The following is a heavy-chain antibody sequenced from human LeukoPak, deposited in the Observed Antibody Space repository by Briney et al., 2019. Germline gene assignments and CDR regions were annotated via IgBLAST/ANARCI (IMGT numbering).Heavy chain of an antibody. V-gene: IGHV3-21*01. J-gene: IGHJ6*02. CDR1: GFTFRSYT. CDR3: ARDHRAPAAPAGGMDV. D-gene: IGHD6-13*01. CDR2: FSGRSNYI. Sequence: GGPLRLSCAASGFTFRSYTMNWVRQAPGKGLEWVSSFSGRSNYIYYADSVRGRFTISRDNAKNSLYLQMNSLRAEDTAMYYCARDHRAPAAPAGGMDVWGQGTTVTVSS.